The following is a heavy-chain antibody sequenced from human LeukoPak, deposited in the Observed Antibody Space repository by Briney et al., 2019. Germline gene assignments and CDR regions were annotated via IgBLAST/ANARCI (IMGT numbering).Heavy chain of an antibody. CDR1: GFNFNSFA. D-gene: IGHD2-2*01. CDR2: ISSSSSTI. CDR3: ARAGGYQLPKFDY. V-gene: IGHV3-48*02. J-gene: IGHJ4*02. Sequence: GGSLRLSCAASGFNFNSFAMNWVRQAPGKGLEWISYISSSSSTIYYSDSVKGRFSISRDNAKNSVYLEMNSPRDEDTAVYYCARAGGYQLPKFDYWGRGTLVTVSS.